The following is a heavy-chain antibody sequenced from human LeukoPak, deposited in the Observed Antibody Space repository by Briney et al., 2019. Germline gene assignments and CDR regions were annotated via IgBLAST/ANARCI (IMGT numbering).Heavy chain of an antibody. D-gene: IGHD6-6*01. CDR2: IYYSGST. CDR3: ARDHGSSWYYFDY. J-gene: IGHJ4*02. Sequence: SETLSLTCTVSGGSINSGGFYWSWIRQHPEKGLEWIGYIYYSGSTYYNPSLKSRVTISVDTSKNQFSLKLSSVTAADTAVYYCARDHGSSWYYFDYWGQGTLVTVSS. V-gene: IGHV4-31*03. CDR1: GGSINSGGFY.